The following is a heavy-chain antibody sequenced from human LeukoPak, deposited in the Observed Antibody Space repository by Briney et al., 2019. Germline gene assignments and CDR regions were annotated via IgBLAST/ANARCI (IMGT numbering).Heavy chain of an antibody. CDR2: ISAYNGNT. CDR3: ARVSYYYDSSGFEPWDY. CDR1: RYTLSRYG. Sequence: PSVKVSCKASRYTLSRYGTSWVGQATGQGLEWMGWISAYNGNTNYAQKLQARLTMTTDTSTRSAYMELRSLRSDDTAVYYCARVSYYYDSSGFEPWDYWGQGTLVTVSS. D-gene: IGHD3-22*01. V-gene: IGHV1-18*01. J-gene: IGHJ4*02.